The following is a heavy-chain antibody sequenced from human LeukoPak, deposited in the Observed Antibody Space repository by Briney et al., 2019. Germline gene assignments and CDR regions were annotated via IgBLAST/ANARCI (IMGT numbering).Heavy chain of an antibody. CDR3: ARDPGRVRGVLGFDY. CDR1: GFTFNTYS. D-gene: IGHD3-10*01. CDR2: ISSSSNPI. J-gene: IGHJ4*02. V-gene: IGHV3-48*04. Sequence: GGSLRLSCAASGFTFNTYSMNWVRRAPGKGLEWVSYISSSSNPIWYADSVKGRFTISRDNAKNSLFLQMNSLRAEDTTVYYCARDPGRVRGVLGFDYWGQGIPVTVSS.